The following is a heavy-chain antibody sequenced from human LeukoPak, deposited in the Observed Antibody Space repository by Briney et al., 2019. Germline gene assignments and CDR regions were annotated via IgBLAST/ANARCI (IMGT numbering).Heavy chain of an antibody. CDR2: INHSGST. J-gene: IGHJ4*02. CDR3: ARYYRYYFDY. CDR1: GGSFSGYY. Sequence: SETLSLTCAVYGGSFSGYYWSWIRQPPGKGLEWIGEINHSGSTNYNPSLKSRVTISADTSKNQFSLKLSSVTAADTAVYYCARYYRYYFDYWGQGTLVTVSS. V-gene: IGHV4-34*01. D-gene: IGHD3-10*01.